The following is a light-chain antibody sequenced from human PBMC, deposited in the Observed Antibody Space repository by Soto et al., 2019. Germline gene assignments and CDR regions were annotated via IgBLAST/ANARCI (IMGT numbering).Light chain of an antibody. CDR1: SGHSSYA. Sequence: QLVLTQSPSASASLGASVKLTCNLSSGHSSYAIAWHQQQPEKGPRFLMKLNSDGSHSKGDGISDRISGSSSGAERYLTISSLQAEDEADYYCQTWGAGSVIFGGGTKLTVL. J-gene: IGLJ2*01. V-gene: IGLV4-69*01. CDR3: QTWGAGSVI. CDR2: LNSDGSH.